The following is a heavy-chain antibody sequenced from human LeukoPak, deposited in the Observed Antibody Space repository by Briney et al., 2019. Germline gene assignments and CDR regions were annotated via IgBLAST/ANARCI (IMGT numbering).Heavy chain of an antibody. CDR1: GFTFSSYA. CDR2: ISGSGGST. V-gene: IGHV3-23*01. D-gene: IGHD6-19*01. CDR3: AKGGYSSGWTDFDY. Sequence: GGSLRLSCAASGFTFSSYAMSWVRQAPGKGLEWDSGISGSGGSTYYADSVKGRFTISRDNSKNTLYLQMNSLRAEDTAVYYCAKGGYSSGWTDFDYWGQGTLVTVSS. J-gene: IGHJ4*02.